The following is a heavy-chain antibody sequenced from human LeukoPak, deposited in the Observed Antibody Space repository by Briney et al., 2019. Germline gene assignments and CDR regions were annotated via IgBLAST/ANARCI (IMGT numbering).Heavy chain of an antibody. Sequence: SETLSLTCTVSGGSISSGGHYWSWICQHPGKGLEWIGYIYYSGSTYYNPSLKSRVTISVDTSKNQFSLKLSSVTAADTAVYYCASLFGDYSWFDPWGQGTLVTVSS. CDR1: GGSISSGGHY. V-gene: IGHV4-31*03. CDR2: IYYSGST. J-gene: IGHJ5*02. CDR3: ASLFGDYSWFDP. D-gene: IGHD4-17*01.